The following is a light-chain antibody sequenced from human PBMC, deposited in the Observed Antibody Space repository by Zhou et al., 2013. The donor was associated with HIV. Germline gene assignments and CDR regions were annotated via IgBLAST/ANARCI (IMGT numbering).Light chain of an antibody. Sequence: IRITQSPSSLSACTGDRVTVTCRASQDVGDYLAWYQQKPGKAPNLLIYGASTLQSGVPSRFSGGGSGANFTLTISCLQSEDFATYYCLQHNSYLWTFGQGTKVEIK. J-gene: IGKJ1*01. CDR3: LQHNSYLWT. CDR1: QDVGDY. V-gene: IGKV1-8*01. CDR2: GAS.